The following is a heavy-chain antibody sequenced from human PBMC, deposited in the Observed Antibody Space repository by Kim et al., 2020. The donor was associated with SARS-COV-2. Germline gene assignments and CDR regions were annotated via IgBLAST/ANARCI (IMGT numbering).Heavy chain of an antibody. D-gene: IGHD4-4*01. J-gene: IGHJ4*02. Sequence: GGSLRLSCAASGFTFDDYAMHWVRQAPGKGLEWVSGISWNSGSIGYADSVKGRFTISRDNAKNSLYLQMNSLRAEDTALYYCAKDIATVTTGNFYYWGQG. CDR2: ISWNSGSI. V-gene: IGHV3-9*01. CDR1: GFTFDDYA. CDR3: AKDIATVTTGNFYY.